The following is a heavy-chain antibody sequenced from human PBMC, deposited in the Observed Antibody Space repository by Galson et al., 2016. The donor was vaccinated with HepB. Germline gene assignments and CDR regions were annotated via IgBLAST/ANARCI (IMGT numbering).Heavy chain of an antibody. Sequence: SLRLSCAASGFTVSSNYMTWVRQAPGKGLEWVSTIYSGGRTHYADSVKGRFTISRDNSKNTLSLQRNSLRAEDTAVYYCARDPPRWGDYDHSGSFDCWGRGTLVTVSS. CDR2: IYSGGRT. J-gene: IGHJ4*02. D-gene: IGHD3-22*01. V-gene: IGHV3-66*01. CDR1: GFTVSSNY. CDR3: ARDPPRWGDYDHSGSFDC.